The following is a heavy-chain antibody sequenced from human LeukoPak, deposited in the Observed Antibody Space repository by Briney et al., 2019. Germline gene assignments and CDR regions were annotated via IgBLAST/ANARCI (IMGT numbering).Heavy chain of an antibody. CDR3: ASSHSSLTEEYYFDY. D-gene: IGHD7-27*01. V-gene: IGHV6-1*01. Sequence: SQTLSLTCAISGDSVSSNSAAWNWIRQSPSRGLERLGRTYYRSKWYNDYAVSVKSRITINPDTSKNQFSLQLNSVTPEDTAVYYCASSHSSLTEEYYFDYWGQGILVTVSS. CDR2: TYYRSKWYN. CDR1: GDSVSSNSAA. J-gene: IGHJ4*02.